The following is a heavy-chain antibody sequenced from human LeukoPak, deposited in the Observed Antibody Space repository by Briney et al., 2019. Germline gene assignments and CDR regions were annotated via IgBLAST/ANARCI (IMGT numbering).Heavy chain of an antibody. CDR1: GFPLSDYP. CDR3: ARTSHPQQEPFDC. V-gene: IGHV3-64*01. D-gene: IGHD1-1*01. J-gene: IGHJ4*02. Sequence: SGGSLRLSCAASGFPLSDYPMHWVRQSPGKGLEYVSGISSDGRNSYSANSVKGRFTISRDNSKNTLYLQMGSLRPDDMAVYYCARTSHPQQEPFDCWGQGTLVTVSS. CDR2: ISSDGRNS.